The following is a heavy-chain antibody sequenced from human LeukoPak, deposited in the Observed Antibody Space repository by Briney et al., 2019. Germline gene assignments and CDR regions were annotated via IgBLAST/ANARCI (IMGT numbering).Heavy chain of an antibody. D-gene: IGHD3-10*01. CDR3: ARSGRSGNVDY. V-gene: IGHV3-13*01. CDR2: IGTAGDT. J-gene: IGHJ4*02. CDR1: GFTFSSYA. Sequence: GGSLRLSCAASGFTFSSYAMSWVRQATGKGLEWVSAIGTAGDTYYPGSVKGRFTISRENAKNSLYLQMNSLRAGDTAVYYCARSGRSGNVDYWGQGTLVTVSS.